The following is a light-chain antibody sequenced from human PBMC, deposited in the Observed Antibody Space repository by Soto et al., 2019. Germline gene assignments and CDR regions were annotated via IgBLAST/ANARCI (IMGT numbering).Light chain of an antibody. V-gene: IGLV2-11*01. CDR2: DVR. CDR1: SSDVGGYNY. J-gene: IGLJ2*01. Sequence: QSALTQPRSVSGSPGQSVTISCTGTSSDVGGYNYVSWYQQHPGKAPKVMIYDVRKRPSGVPDRFSGSKSGNTASLTISGLQAEDEADYFCCSYAGSYSLLFGGGTKLTVL. CDR3: CSYAGSYSLL.